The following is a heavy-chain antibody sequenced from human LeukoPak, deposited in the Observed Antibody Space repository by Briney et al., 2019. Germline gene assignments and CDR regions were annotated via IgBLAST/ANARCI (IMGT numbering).Heavy chain of an antibody. CDR3: AKLRDGYNSGYFDY. D-gene: IGHD5-24*01. CDR2: ISGSGGST. Sequence: GGSLRLSCAASGFTFSSYAMSWVRQAPGKGLEWVSAISGSGGSTYHADSVKGRFTISRDNSKNTLYLQMNSLRAEDTAVYYCAKLRDGYNSGYFDYWGQGTLVTVSS. J-gene: IGHJ4*02. V-gene: IGHV3-23*01. CDR1: GFTFSSYA.